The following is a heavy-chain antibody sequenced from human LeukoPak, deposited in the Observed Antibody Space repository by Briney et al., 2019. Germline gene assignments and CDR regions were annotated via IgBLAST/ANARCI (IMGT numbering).Heavy chain of an antibody. CDR3: ARDRYYDFWSCYYPEYYFDY. CDR1: GGSISSSSYY. Sequence: SETLSLTCTVSGGSISSSSYYWGWIRQPPGKGLEWIGEINHSGSTNYNPSLKSRVTISVDTSKNQFSLKLSSVAAADTAVYYCARDRYYDFWSCYYPEYYFDYWGQGTLVTVSS. D-gene: IGHD3-3*01. CDR2: INHSGST. J-gene: IGHJ4*02. V-gene: IGHV4-39*07.